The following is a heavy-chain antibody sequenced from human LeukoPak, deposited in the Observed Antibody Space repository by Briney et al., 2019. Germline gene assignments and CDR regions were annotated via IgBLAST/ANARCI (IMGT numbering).Heavy chain of an antibody. D-gene: IGHD5-18*01. Sequence: ASVKVSCKASGYTFTSYDINWVRQATGQGLEWMGWMNPNSGNTGYAQKFQGRVTMTRNTSISTAYMELSSLRSEDTAVYYCARGGDRIQLWDYYYYMDVWGKGTTVTVSS. V-gene: IGHV1-8*01. CDR2: MNPNSGNT. J-gene: IGHJ6*03. CDR1: GYTFTSYD. CDR3: ARGGDRIQLWDYYYYMDV.